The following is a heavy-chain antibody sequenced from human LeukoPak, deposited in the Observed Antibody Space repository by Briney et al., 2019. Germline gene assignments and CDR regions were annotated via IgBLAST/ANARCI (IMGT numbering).Heavy chain of an antibody. CDR3: ARDRYCSSTSCWGWFDP. D-gene: IGHD2-2*01. CDR1: GYSISSGYY. J-gene: IGHJ5*02. CDR2: IHHSGST. Sequence: SETLSLTCAVSGYSISSGYYWGWIRQPPGKGLEWIGSIHHSGSTYYNPSLKSRVTISVDTSKNQFSLKLSSVTAADTAVYYCARDRYCSSTSCWGWFDPWGQGTLVTVSS. V-gene: IGHV4-38-2*02.